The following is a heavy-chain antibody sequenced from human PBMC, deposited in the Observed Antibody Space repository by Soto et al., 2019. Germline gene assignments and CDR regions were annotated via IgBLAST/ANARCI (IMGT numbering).Heavy chain of an antibody. CDR1: GVSFSGYY. V-gene: IGHV4-34*01. CDR2: INHSGST. Sequence: PPETLSLTCAVYGVSFSGYYWSWIRQPPGKGLEWIGEINHSGSTNYNPSLKSRVTISVDTSKNQFSLKLSSVTAADTAVYYCARRGDIVVVPAAKELRWFDPWGQGTLVTVSS. J-gene: IGHJ5*02. D-gene: IGHD2-2*01. CDR3: ARRGDIVVVPAAKELRWFDP.